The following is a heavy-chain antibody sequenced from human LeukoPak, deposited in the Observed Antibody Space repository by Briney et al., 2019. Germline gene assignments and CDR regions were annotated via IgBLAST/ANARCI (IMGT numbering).Heavy chain of an antibody. CDR1: GFTFSSYA. J-gene: IGHJ4*02. Sequence: GGSLRLSCAASGFTFSSYAMSWVRQAPGKGLEWVSATSGSGGSTYYADSVKGRFTISRDNSKNTLYLQMNSLRAEDTAVYYCAKTCSSTSCYFDWGQGTLVTVSS. CDR2: TSGSGGST. D-gene: IGHD2-2*01. CDR3: AKTCSSTSCYFD. V-gene: IGHV3-23*01.